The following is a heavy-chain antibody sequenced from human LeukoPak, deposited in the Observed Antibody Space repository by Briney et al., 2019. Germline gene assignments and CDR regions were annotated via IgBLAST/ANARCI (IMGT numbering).Heavy chain of an antibody. CDR2: INPGIFTT. V-gene: IGHV1-46*01. D-gene: IGHD3-16*01. CDR1: GYPFTTFS. Sequence: ASVKVSCKASGYPFTTFSLHWVRQAPGQGLEWMAIINPGIFTTTYAQKLQDRITVTSDTSTATVYMELRSLRLEDTAVYFCARDWAHGSCDFWGQGTLVTVSS. J-gene: IGHJ4*02. CDR3: ARDWAHGSCDF.